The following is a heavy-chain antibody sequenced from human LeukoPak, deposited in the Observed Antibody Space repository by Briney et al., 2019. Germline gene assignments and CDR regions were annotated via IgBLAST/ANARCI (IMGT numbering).Heavy chain of an antibody. Sequence: ASVKVSCKASGYTFTGYYMHWVRQAPGQGPEWMGWINPNSGGTNYAQKFQGRVTMTRDTSISTAYMELSRLRSDDTAVYYCARIEHDYGDYVYWYFDLWGRGTLVTVSS. J-gene: IGHJ2*01. CDR3: ARIEHDYGDYVYWYFDL. V-gene: IGHV1-2*02. CDR2: INPNSGGT. CDR1: GYTFTGYY. D-gene: IGHD4-17*01.